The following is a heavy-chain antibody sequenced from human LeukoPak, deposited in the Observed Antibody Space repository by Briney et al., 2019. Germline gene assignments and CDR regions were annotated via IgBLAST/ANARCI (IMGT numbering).Heavy chain of an antibody. CDR2: IYTSGST. J-gene: IGHJ4*02. D-gene: IGHD3-3*01. CDR3: AREGNDFWSGYSDY. CDR1: GGSISSGSYY. Sequence: SETLSLTCTVSGGSISSGSYYWSWIRQPAGKGLEWIGRIYTSGSTNYNPSLKSRVTISVDTSQNQFSLKLTSVTAADTAVYYCAREGNDFWSGYSDYWGQGTLVTVSS. V-gene: IGHV4-61*02.